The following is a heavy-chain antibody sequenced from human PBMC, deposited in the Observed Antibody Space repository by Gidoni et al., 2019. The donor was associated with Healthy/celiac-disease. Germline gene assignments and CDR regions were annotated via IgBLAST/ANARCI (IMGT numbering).Heavy chain of an antibody. V-gene: IGHV3-23*01. CDR3: AKDPGDSYGYGGWFDP. CDR1: GFTFSSSA. Sequence: EVQLLASGGGLVQPGGSLSLSCAASGFTFSSSAMSWVRQAPGKGLEWVSAISGSGGSTYYADSVKGRFTISRDNSKNTLYLQMNSLRAEDTAVYYCAKDPGDSYGYGGWFDPWGQGTLVTVSS. D-gene: IGHD5-18*01. CDR2: ISGSGGST. J-gene: IGHJ5*02.